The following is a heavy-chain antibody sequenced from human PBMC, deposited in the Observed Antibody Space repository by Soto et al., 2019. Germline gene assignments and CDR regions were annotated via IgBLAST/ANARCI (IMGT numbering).Heavy chain of an antibody. J-gene: IGHJ4*02. D-gene: IGHD1-26*01. Sequence: PSETLSLTCTVSGGSISSYYWSWIRQPPGKGLEWIGYIYYSGTTNYNPSLKSRVTMSVDTSTATAYMELRSLNSDDTAVYYCARDQYAVGGDFWGLGTLVTVSS. CDR2: IYYSGTT. V-gene: IGHV4-59*01. CDR3: ARDQYAVGGDF. CDR1: GGSISSYY.